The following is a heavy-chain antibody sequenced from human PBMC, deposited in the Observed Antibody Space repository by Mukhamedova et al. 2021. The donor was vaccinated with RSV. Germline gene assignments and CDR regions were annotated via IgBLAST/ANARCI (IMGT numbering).Heavy chain of an antibody. V-gene: IGHV1-24*01. Sequence: RQAPGKGLEWMGGFDPEDGETIYAQKFQGRVTMTEDTSTDTAYMELSSLRSEDTAVYYCATAIPSIAAAGRGVRYDYWGQGTLGT. CDR2: FDPEDGET. CDR3: ATAIPSIAAAGRGVRYDY. D-gene: IGHD6-13*01. J-gene: IGHJ4*02.